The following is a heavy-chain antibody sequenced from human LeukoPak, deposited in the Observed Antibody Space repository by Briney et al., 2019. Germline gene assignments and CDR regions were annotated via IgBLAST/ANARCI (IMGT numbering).Heavy chain of an antibody. CDR2: IYSSGTT. J-gene: IGHJ5*02. V-gene: IGHV4-59*12. CDR1: GVSISTYY. Sequence: SETLSLTCTVSGVSISTYYWSWIRQPPGKGLEWIGYIYSSGTTNYNPSLKSRVTISIDTSKNQFSLKLSSVTAADTAVYYCARERITMVRGSRWFDPWGQGTLVTVSS. D-gene: IGHD3-10*01. CDR3: ARERITMVRGSRWFDP.